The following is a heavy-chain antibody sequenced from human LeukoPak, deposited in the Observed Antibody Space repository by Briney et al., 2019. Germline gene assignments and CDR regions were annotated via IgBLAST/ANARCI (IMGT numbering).Heavy chain of an antibody. J-gene: IGHJ4*02. Sequence: GGSLRLSCAASGFTFSSYGMHWVRQAPGKGLEWVAVIWYDGSNKYYADSVRGRFTISRDNSKNTLYLQMNSLRAEDTAVYYCARDGRTTVTKGTPTAHYYWGQGTLVTVSS. CDR2: IWYDGSNK. V-gene: IGHV3-33*01. D-gene: IGHD4-17*01. CDR3: ARDGRTTVTKGTPTAHYY. CDR1: GFTFSSYG.